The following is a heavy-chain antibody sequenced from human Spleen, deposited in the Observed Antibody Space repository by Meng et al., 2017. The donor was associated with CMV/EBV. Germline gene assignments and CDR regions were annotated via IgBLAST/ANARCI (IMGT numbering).Heavy chain of an antibody. D-gene: IGHD2-2*01. J-gene: IGHJ5*02. CDR2: ISTYNDNT. CDR3: ARGGYQQLSRRWWFDP. CDR1: GYSFTNYG. V-gene: IGHV1-18*01. Sequence: ASVKVSCEASGYSFTNYGITWVRQAPGQGLEWMGWISTYNDNTNYAQKSQGRVTMTTDTSSNTAYMELKSLRSDDTAVYYCARGGYQQLSRRWWFDPWGQGTLVTVSS.